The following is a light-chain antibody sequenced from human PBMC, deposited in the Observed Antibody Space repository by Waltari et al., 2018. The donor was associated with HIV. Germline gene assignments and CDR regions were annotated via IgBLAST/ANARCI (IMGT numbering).Light chain of an antibody. CDR2: RNR. V-gene: IGLV1-47*01. Sequence: QSVLSQPPSASGNPGKRVPITVPAGCPTIGNTIVYCYQQLPETAPKLLIYRNRQRPSGVPDRFSGSKSDTSGSLAISGLRSEDEADYYCATWDDSLSGPIFGGGTKLTVL. J-gene: IGLJ2*01. CDR1: CPTIGNTI. CDR3: ATWDDSLSGPI.